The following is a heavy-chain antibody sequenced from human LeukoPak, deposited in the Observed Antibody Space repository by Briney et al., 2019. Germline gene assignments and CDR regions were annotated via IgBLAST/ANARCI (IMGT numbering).Heavy chain of an antibody. CDR2: IYHSGST. D-gene: IGHD3-10*02. Sequence: SETLSLTCAVSGYSISSGYYWGWIRQPPGKGLEWIGSIYHSGSTYYNPSLKSRVTISVDTSKNQFSLKPSSVTAADTAVYYCARDSWMFVARGAFDIWGQGTMVTVSS. J-gene: IGHJ3*02. CDR1: GYSISSGYY. CDR3: ARDSWMFVARGAFDI. V-gene: IGHV4-38-2*02.